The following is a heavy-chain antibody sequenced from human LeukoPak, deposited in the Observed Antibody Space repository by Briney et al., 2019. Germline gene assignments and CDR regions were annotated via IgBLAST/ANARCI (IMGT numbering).Heavy chain of an antibody. CDR2: ISGSGGST. CDR3: AKGDGSVTAKLGY. D-gene: IGHD5-24*01. Sequence: QPGGSLRLSCAASGFTFSSYAMSWVRQAPGKGLEWVSAISGSGGSTYYADSVKGRFTISRDNSKSTLYLQMSSLRAEDTALYYCAKGDGSVTAKLGYWGQGTLVTVSS. V-gene: IGHV3-23*01. J-gene: IGHJ4*02. CDR1: GFTFSSYA.